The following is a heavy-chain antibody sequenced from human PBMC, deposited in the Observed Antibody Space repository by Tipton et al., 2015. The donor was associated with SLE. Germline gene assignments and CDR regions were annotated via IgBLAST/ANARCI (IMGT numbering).Heavy chain of an antibody. CDR1: GFTFSSYS. Sequence: GSLRLSCAASGFTFSSYSMNWVRQAPGKGLEWVSSISSSSSYIYYADSVKGRFTISRDNAKNSLYLQMNSLRAEDTAVYYCARVGNHNGAFDIWGQGTMVTVSS. CDR3: ARVGNHNGAFDI. CDR2: ISSSSSYI. D-gene: IGHD1-14*01. J-gene: IGHJ3*02. V-gene: IGHV3-21*01.